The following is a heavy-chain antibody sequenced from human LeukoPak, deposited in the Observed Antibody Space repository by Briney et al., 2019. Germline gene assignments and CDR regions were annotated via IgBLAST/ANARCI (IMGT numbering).Heavy chain of an antibody. CDR2: MMPSLRTT. J-gene: IGHJ1*01. Sequence: ASVKVSCKASGGTFNIYAINWVRQAPGQGLEWVAGMMPSLRTTVHAQKFQGRVTVNADELTNTAYMELSSLRSEDTAMYYCAAYGGHTAEYFQHWGQGTLVTVSS. CDR1: GGTFNIYA. V-gene: IGHV1-69*01. CDR3: AAYGGHTAEYFQH. D-gene: IGHD4-23*01.